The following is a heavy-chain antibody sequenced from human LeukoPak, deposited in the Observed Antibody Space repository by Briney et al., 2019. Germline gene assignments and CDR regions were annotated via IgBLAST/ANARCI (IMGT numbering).Heavy chain of an antibody. J-gene: IGHJ4*02. D-gene: IGHD3-10*01. V-gene: IGHV1-18*01. CDR1: GYTFTSFG. CDR3: ARWGGFGSGSDYFDS. CDR2: IRVYNGNT. Sequence: ASVKVSCKASGYTFTSFGISWVRQAPGQGLEWMGWIRVYNGNTDYAQKLQGRVTMTTDTSTRTAYMELRSLRSDDTAMYYCARWGGFGSGSDYFDSWGQGSLITVSS.